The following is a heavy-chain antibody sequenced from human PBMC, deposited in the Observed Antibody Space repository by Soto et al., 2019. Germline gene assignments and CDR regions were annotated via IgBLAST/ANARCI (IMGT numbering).Heavy chain of an antibody. CDR1: GFSFSDYA. CDR2: ISESGGST. V-gene: IGHV3-23*01. CDR3: AKRSPYSSGWYSPIFDY. Sequence: PGGSLGLSCAASGFSFSDYAMSWVRQAPGKGLEWVSVISESGGSTHYADSVRGRFTVSRDNSKNSLSLRMNSLRDEDTAVYFCAKRSPYSSGWYSPIFDYWGQGA. D-gene: IGHD6-13*01. J-gene: IGHJ4*02.